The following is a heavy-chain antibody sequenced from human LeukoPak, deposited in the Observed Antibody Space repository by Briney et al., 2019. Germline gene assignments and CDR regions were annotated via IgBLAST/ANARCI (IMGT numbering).Heavy chain of an antibody. CDR3: ADEYYDSSGYYYGMDV. J-gene: IGHJ6*02. Sequence: ASVKVSCKASGYTFSGYYMHWVRQAPGQGLEWMGWINPNSGGTKYAQKFQGRVTMTRDTSISTAYMELSRLRSEDTAVYYCADEYYDSSGYYYGMDVWGQGTTVTVSS. CDR1: GYTFSGYY. V-gene: IGHV1-2*02. CDR2: INPNSGGT. D-gene: IGHD3-22*01.